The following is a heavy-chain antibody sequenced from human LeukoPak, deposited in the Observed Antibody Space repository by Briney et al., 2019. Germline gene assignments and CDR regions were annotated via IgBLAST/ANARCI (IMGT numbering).Heavy chain of an antibody. V-gene: IGHV4-39*07. J-gene: IGHJ4*02. CDR1: DDSISSNRYF. CDR2: INYNWRT. Sequence: RASETLSLTCTISDDSISSNRYFWAWIRQPPGGGLEWIASINYNWRTYYNPSLKSRLTISIDTAKRQFSLKLTSVTAADTALYYCARDREYSGYDWRFDYWGQGTLVTVSS. CDR3: ARDREYSGYDWRFDY. D-gene: IGHD5-12*01.